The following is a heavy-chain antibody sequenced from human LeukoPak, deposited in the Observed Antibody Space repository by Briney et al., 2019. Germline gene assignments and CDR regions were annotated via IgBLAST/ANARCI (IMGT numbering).Heavy chain of an antibody. D-gene: IGHD1-26*01. V-gene: IGHV3-23*01. CDR3: AKGGPSGGFYIASDY. Sequence: GGSLRLSCEASGXTFSSYAMSWVRQAPGKGLEWVFTIGSGFTTYYPDFVRGRFTISRDNSKTTVFLQMNSLRAEDTAVYYCAKGGPSGGFYIASDYWGQGALVTVSS. CDR2: IGSGFTT. J-gene: IGHJ4*02. CDR1: GXTFSSYA.